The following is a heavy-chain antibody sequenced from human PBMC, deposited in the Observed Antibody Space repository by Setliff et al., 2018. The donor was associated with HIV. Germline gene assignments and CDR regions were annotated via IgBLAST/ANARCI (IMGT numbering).Heavy chain of an antibody. J-gene: IGHJ4*02. CDR2: VYYSGGT. CDR1: RGSVSDTSYY. CDR3: ARLGDSGYDFRGYFDY. D-gene: IGHD5-12*01. V-gene: IGHV4-39*01. Sequence: SETLSLTCTVSRGSVSDTSYYWGWIRQPPGKGLEWLANVYYSGGTYYNPSLNSRVTISVDTSRNQFSLKLTSVTAADTALYFCARLGDSGYDFRGYFDYWGQGKLVTVSS.